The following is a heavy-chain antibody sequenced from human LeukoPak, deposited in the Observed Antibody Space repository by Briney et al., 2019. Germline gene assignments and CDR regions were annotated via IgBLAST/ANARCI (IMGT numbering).Heavy chain of an antibody. J-gene: IGHJ1*01. CDR2: IIPIFGTT. Sequence: SVKVSCKASGGTFSSYAISWVRQAPGQGLEWMGRIIPIFGTTNYAQKFQGRVTITTDESTSTAYMELSSLRSEDTAVYYCARDPLSSVGATIGHFQHWGQGTLVTVSS. V-gene: IGHV1-69*05. D-gene: IGHD1-26*01. CDR3: ARDPLSSVGATIGHFQH. CDR1: GGTFSSYA.